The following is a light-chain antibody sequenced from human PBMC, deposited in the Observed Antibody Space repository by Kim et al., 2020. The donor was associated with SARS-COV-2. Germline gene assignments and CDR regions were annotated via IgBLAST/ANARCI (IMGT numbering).Light chain of an antibody. CDR1: QSISSY. CDR3: QQIHSTPRT. CDR2: AAS. J-gene: IGKJ1*01. V-gene: IGKV1-39*01. Sequence: DIQMTQSPFSLPVTLGDRVTISCRTSQSISSYLNWYQQKPGKAPKFLIYAASSLQSGVPSWFSGSGSGTDFTLTITSLQPEDIATYYCQQIHSTPRTFGQGTRVDIK.